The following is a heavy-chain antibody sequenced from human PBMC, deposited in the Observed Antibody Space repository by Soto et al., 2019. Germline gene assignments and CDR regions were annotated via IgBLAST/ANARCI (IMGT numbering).Heavy chain of an antibody. D-gene: IGHD6-13*01. Sequence: GGSLRLSCTASGFTFSSYWMHWVRQAPGKGLVWVSRMNIDGSSITYADSVKGRFTISRDSAKNTMYLQVHSLRAEDTAVYYCAREIATTGLYYFDYWGQGTLVTVSS. J-gene: IGHJ4*02. CDR1: GFTFSSYW. V-gene: IGHV3-74*01. CDR2: MNIDGSSI. CDR3: AREIATTGLYYFDY.